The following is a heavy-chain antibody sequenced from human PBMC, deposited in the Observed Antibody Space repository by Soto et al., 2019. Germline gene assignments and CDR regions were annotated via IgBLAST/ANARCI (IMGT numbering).Heavy chain of an antibody. CDR3: TTDAEWGI. CDR2: IKSKKDGGAT. Sequence: NXXRQAPGKGREWVGRIKSKKDGGATEYSAVVKDRFTISRDDSKDTLYLQMNSLKTEDTAVYYCTTDAEWGIWGQGTMVTVSS. J-gene: IGHJ3*02. V-gene: IGHV3-15*07. D-gene: IGHD2-8*01.